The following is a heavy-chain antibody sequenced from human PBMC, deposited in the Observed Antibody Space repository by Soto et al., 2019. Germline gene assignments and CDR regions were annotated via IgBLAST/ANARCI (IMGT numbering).Heavy chain of an antibody. J-gene: IGHJ6*02. CDR3: AAGGPQYSGSPVPYYYCYGMDV. D-gene: IGHD1-26*01. Sequence: GASVKVSCKASGFTFTSSAVQWVRQARGQRLEWIGWIVVGSGNTNYAQKFQERVTITRDMSTSTAYMELSSLRSEDTAVYYCAAGGPQYSGSPVPYYYCYGMDVWGQGTTVTVSS. CDR1: GFTFTSSA. V-gene: IGHV1-58*01. CDR2: IVVGSGNT.